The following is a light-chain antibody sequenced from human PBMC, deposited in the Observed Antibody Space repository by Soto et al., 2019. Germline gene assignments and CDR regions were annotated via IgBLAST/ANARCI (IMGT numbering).Light chain of an antibody. CDR1: RSNIGNNA. V-gene: IGLV1-44*01. J-gene: IGLJ3*02. CDR2: KNN. CDR3: ATWDDSLNARGV. Sequence: QSVLTQTPSASGTPGQTVTISCSGSRSNIGNNAVSWYQQFPGTAPKLLIYKNNQRPSGVPDRFSGSKSGTSASLAISGLQSEDEADDYCATWDDSLNARGVFGGGTKLTVL.